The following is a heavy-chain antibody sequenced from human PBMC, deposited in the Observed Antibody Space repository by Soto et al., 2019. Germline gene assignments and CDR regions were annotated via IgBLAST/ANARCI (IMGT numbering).Heavy chain of an antibody. CDR3: ARALEDIVATVGAFDI. CDR2: ICYSGST. D-gene: IGHD5-12*01. CDR1: GGSISSSSHY. J-gene: IGHJ3*02. Sequence: SETLSLTCTVSGGSISSSSHYWGWIRQPPGKGLEWIGSICYSGSTYYNPSLKSRVTISVDTSKNQFSLKLSSVTAADTAVYYCARALEDIVATVGAFDIWGQGTMVTVSS. V-gene: IGHV4-39*01.